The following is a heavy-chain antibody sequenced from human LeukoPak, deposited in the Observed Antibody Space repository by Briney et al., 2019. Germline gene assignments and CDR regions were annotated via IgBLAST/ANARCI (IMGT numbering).Heavy chain of an antibody. CDR1: GGSISSYY. CDR3: ARDRVGYYGSGSYNGMDV. J-gene: IGHJ6*02. V-gene: IGHV4-59*01. Sequence: SETLSLTCTVSGGSISSYYWSRIRQPPGKGLEWIGYIYYSGSTNYNPSLKSRVTISVDTSKNQFSLKLSSVTAADTAVYYCARDRVGYYGSGSYNGMDVWGQGTTVTVSS. CDR2: IYYSGST. D-gene: IGHD3-10*01.